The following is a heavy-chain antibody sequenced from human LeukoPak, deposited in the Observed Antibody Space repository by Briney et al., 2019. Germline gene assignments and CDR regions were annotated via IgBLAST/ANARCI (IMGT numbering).Heavy chain of an antibody. J-gene: IGHJ4*02. CDR1: GGSISGYY. CDR3: ARHYYDRSDSYSFDY. Sequence: PSETLSLTCTVSGGSISGYYWSWVRQPPGKGLEWIGYLYSSGSTNYNPSLKSRVTISLDTSENQSSLKLSSVTAADTAVYYCARHYYDRSDSYSFDYWGQGTLVTVSS. CDR2: LYSSGST. V-gene: IGHV4-59*08. D-gene: IGHD3-22*01.